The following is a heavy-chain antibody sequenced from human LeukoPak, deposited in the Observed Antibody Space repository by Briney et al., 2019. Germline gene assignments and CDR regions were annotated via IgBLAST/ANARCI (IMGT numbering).Heavy chain of an antibody. V-gene: IGHV3-23*01. CDR2: FSGSGGNT. CDR1: GFTFSSYA. D-gene: IGHD1-14*01. CDR3: AKPARTDYTDY. Sequence: GGSLRLSCAASGFTFSSYAMSWVRPAPGKGLEWVSTFSGSGGNTYYADSVKGRLTISRDNSKNTLYLQMNSLRAEDTAVYYCAKPARTDYTDYWGQGTLVTVSS. J-gene: IGHJ4*02.